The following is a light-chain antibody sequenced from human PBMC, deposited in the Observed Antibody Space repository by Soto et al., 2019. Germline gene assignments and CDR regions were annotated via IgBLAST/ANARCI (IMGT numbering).Light chain of an antibody. Sequence: DIQMTQSPSSLSASVGDRVTITCRASQDIGNYLAWYQQKPGKVPKLLICPACTLQSGVPSRFSGSGSGTDFTLTISSLQPEDVATYYCQKYYYAPFTFGPGTKVDIK. CDR2: PAC. CDR1: QDIGNY. V-gene: IGKV1-27*01. J-gene: IGKJ3*01. CDR3: QKYYYAPFT.